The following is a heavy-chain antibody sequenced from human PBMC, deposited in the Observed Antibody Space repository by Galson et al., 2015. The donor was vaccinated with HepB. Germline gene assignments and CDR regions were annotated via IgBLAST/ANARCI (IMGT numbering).Heavy chain of an antibody. J-gene: IGHJ4*02. CDR2: IDPSDSYT. Sequence: QSGAEVKKPGESLRISCKGSGYSFTSYWISWVRQMPGKGLEWMGRIDPSDSYTNYSPSFQGHVTIPADKSISTAYLQWSSLKASDTAMYYCARGGGQYYDSSGGGYWGQGTLVTVSS. V-gene: IGHV5-10-1*01. CDR3: ARGGGQYYDSSGGGY. D-gene: IGHD3-22*01. CDR1: GYSFTSYW.